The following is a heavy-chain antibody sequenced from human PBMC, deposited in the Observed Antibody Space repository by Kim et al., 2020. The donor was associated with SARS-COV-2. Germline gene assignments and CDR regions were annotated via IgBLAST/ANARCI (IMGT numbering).Heavy chain of an antibody. Sequence: SETLSLTCTVSGGSISSYYWSWIRQPPGKGLEWIGYIYYSGSTNYNPSLKSRVTISVDTSKNQFSLKLSSVTAADTAVYYCARASGYSYGYVTSWFDPWGQGTLVTVSS. D-gene: IGHD5-18*01. CDR2: IYYSGST. CDR1: GGSISSYY. J-gene: IGHJ5*02. V-gene: IGHV4-59*13. CDR3: ARASGYSYGYVTSWFDP.